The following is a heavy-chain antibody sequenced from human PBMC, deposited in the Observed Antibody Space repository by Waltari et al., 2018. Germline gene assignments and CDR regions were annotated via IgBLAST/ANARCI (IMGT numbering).Heavy chain of an antibody. J-gene: IGHJ4*02. CDR3: ARDPTVATPVGY. D-gene: IGHD4-17*01. Sequence: QVQLQGSGPGLVKPSETLSLTCTVSGASVSSHFWSWIRQPAGKGLEWIGRIYNSGTTTNYNSSLKSRVTMSINTSANKLSLKLTSVTAADTAVYYCARDPTVATPVGYWGQGTLVTVSS. CDR2: IYNSGTTT. V-gene: IGHV4-4*07. CDR1: GASVSSHF.